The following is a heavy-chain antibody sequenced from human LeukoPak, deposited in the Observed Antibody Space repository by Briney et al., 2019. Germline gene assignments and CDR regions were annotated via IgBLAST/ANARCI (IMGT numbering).Heavy chain of an antibody. Sequence: SETLSLTCTVSGGSISSGGYCWSWIRQHPGKGLEWIGYIYGNGGTYYNPSLKSRVTMSVDTSKNQFSLKLTSVAAADMAVYFCARGISTGYYFDYWGQGTLVTVSS. J-gene: IGHJ4*02. CDR1: GGSISSGGYC. CDR2: IYGNGGT. D-gene: IGHD3-22*01. CDR3: ARGISTGYYFDY. V-gene: IGHV4-31*03.